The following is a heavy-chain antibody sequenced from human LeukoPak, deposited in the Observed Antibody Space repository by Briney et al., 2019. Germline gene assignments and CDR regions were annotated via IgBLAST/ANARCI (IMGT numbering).Heavy chain of an antibody. CDR3: ARSDSSGYSPYGMDV. V-gene: IGHV1-18*01. CDR1: GYTFTSYG. Sequence: ASVTVSCKASGYTFTSYGISWVRQAPGQGLEWMGWISAYNGNTNYAQKLQGRVTMTTDTSTSTAYMELRSLRSDDTAVYYCARSDSSGYSPYGMDVWGQGTTVTVSS. D-gene: IGHD3-22*01. CDR2: ISAYNGNT. J-gene: IGHJ6*02.